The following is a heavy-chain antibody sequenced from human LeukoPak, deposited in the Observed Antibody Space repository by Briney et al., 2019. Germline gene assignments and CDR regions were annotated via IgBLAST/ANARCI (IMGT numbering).Heavy chain of an antibody. CDR2: IYTSGST. Sequence: SETLSLTCAVYGGSFSGYYWSWIRQPAGKGLEWIGRIYTSGSTNYNPSLKSRVTMSVDTSKNQFSLKLSSVTAADTAVYYCARAFDGIGNAFDIWGQGTMVTVSS. V-gene: IGHV4-59*10. J-gene: IGHJ3*02. D-gene: IGHD1-1*01. CDR3: ARAFDGIGNAFDI. CDR1: GGSFSGYY.